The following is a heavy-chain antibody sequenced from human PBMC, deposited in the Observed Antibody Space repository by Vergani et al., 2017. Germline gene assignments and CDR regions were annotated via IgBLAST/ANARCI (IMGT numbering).Heavy chain of an antibody. CDR1: GFTFSNAW. CDR2: IKSKTDGGTT. Sequence: EVQLVESGGGLVKPGGSLRLSCAASGFTFSNAWMSWVRQAPGKGLEWVGRIKSKTDGGTTDYAAPVKGRFTISRDDSKNTLYLQMNSLKTEDTAVYYCAKGPSSTTVTTWFDPWGQGTLVTVSS. D-gene: IGHD4-11*01. J-gene: IGHJ5*02. CDR3: AKGPSSTTVTTWFDP. V-gene: IGHV3-15*01.